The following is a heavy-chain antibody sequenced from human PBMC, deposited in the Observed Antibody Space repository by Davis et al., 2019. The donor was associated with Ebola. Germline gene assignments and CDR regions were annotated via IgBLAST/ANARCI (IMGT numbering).Heavy chain of an antibody. J-gene: IGHJ4*02. CDR3: AKLSSGSPQPPFLEY. CDR2: INSDGSST. CDR1: GFTFSNYL. Sequence: GESLKISCAASGFTFSNYLMHWVRQTPGKGLVWVSRINSDGSSTSYADSVKGRFTISRDNSKNTLYLQMNSLRAEGTAVYYCAKLSSGSPQPPFLEYWGQGTLVTVSS. D-gene: IGHD3-3*01. V-gene: IGHV3-74*01.